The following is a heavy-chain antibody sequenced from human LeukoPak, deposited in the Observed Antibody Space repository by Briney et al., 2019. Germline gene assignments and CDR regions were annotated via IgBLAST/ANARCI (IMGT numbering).Heavy chain of an antibody. CDR2: INHSGST. V-gene: IGHV4-34*01. Sequence: SETLSLTCAVYGGSFSGYYWSWIRQPPGKGLEWIGEINHSGSTNYNPSLKSRVTISVDTSKNQFSLKLSSVTAADTAVYYCARERFDPRRGYYYYGMDVWGQGTTVTVSS. D-gene: IGHD3-9*01. J-gene: IGHJ6*02. CDR3: ARERFDPRRGYYYYGMDV. CDR1: GGSFSGYY.